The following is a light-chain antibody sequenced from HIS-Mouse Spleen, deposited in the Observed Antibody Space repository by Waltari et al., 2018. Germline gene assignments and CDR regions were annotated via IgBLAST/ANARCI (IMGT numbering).Light chain of an antibody. CDR1: ALPKKY. V-gene: IGLV3-10*01. CDR3: YSTDSSGNHRV. CDR2: EDS. J-gene: IGLJ2*01. Sequence: SYELTQPPSVSVSPGQTARNTCSGYALPKKYAYWYQQKSGTAPVLVIYEDSKRPSGIPERFSGSSSGTMATLTISGAQVEDEADYYCYSTDSSGNHRVFGGGTKLTVL.